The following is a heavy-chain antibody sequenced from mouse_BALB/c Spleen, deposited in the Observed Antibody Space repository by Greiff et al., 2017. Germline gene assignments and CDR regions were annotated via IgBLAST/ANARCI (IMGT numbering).Heavy chain of an antibody. CDR3: ARQGYGYYYAMDY. CDR1: GYTFTSYT. V-gene: IGHV1-4*02. CDR2: INPSSGYT. Sequence: VQLQQSAAELARPGASVKMSCKASGYTFTSYTMHWVKQRPGQGLEWIGYINPSSGYTEYNQKFKDKTTLTADKSSSTAYMQLSSLTSEDSAVYYCARQGYGYYYAMDYWGQGTSVTVSS. J-gene: IGHJ4*01. D-gene: IGHD1-2*01.